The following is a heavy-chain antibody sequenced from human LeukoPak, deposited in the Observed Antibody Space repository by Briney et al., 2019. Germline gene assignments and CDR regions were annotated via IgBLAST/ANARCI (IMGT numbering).Heavy chain of an antibody. D-gene: IGHD3-22*01. CDR3: ARDSDYYDSSGYTPFDY. Sequence: PSETLSLTCTVSGGSISSYYWSWIRQPPGKGLEWIGYIYYSGSTNYNPSLKSRVTISVDTSKNQFSLKLSSVTAADTAVYYCARDSDYYDSSGYTPFDYWGQGTLVTVSS. V-gene: IGHV4-59*01. CDR1: GGSISSYY. CDR2: IYYSGST. J-gene: IGHJ4*02.